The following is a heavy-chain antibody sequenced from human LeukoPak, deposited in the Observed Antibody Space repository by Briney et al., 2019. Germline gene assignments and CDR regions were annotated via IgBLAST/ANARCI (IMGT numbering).Heavy chain of an antibody. CDR1: GFTFSSYA. J-gene: IGHJ6*02. CDR3: AKGGGGWYHSDYYYGMDV. D-gene: IGHD6-19*01. CDR2: ISGSGGST. Sequence: GGSLRLSCAASGFTFSSYAMSWVRQAPGKGLEWVSAISGSGGSTYYADSVKGRFTISRDNSKNTLYLQMNSLRAEDTAVYYCAKGGGGWYHSDYYYGMDVWGQGTAVTVSS. V-gene: IGHV3-23*01.